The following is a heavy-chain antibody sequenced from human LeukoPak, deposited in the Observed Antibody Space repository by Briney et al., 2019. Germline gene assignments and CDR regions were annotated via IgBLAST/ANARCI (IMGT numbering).Heavy chain of an antibody. V-gene: IGHV4-59*01. CDR3: ARDGRYFDWLFGEMNAFDI. CDR2: IYYSGST. CDR1: GGSFSGYY. Sequence: PSETLSLTCAVYGGSFSGYYWSWIRQPPGKGLEWIGYIYYSGSTNYNPSLKSRVTISVDTSKNQFSLKLSSVTAADTAVYYCARDGRYFDWLFGEMNAFDIWGQGTMVTVSS. J-gene: IGHJ3*02. D-gene: IGHD3-9*01.